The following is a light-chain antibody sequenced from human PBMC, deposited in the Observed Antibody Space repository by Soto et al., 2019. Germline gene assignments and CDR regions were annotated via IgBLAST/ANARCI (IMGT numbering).Light chain of an antibody. CDR2: DAS. J-gene: IGKJ4*01. CDR1: QSVGSY. V-gene: IGKV3-11*01. Sequence: ETVLTQSPATLSLSPGERATLSCRASQSVGSYLAWYQQKPGQAPRLLIYDASTRATGIPARFSGSGSGTDFTLTISSLETEDFAVYYCQQRSNWPPLLTFGGGTRWIS. CDR3: QQRSNWPPLLT.